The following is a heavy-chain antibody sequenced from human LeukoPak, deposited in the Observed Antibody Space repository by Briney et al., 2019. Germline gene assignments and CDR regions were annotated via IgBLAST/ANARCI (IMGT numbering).Heavy chain of an antibody. CDR1: GYIFSGYY. Sequence: ASVKVSCKASGYIFSGYYMHWLRQAPGQGLEWMGWINPNSGGADYAQKFQGRVTMTRDTSISTAYMALSRLRSDDTAVYYCARGARYNWNDWGQGTLLTVSS. V-gene: IGHV1-2*02. J-gene: IGHJ4*02. D-gene: IGHD1-20*01. CDR2: INPNSGGA. CDR3: ARGARYNWND.